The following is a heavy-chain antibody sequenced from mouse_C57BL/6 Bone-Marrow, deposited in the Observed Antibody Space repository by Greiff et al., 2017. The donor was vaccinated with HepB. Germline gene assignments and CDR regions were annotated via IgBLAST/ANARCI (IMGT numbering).Heavy chain of an antibody. V-gene: IGHV1-64*01. J-gene: IGHJ3*01. CDR2: IHPNSGST. Sequence: QVQLQQPGAELVKPGASVKLSCKASGYTFTSYWMHWVKQRPGQGLEWIGMIHPNSGSTNYNEKFKGKATLTVDKSSSTAYMQLSSLTSEDSAVYYCASTLAYWGQGTLVTVSA. CDR1: GYTFTSYW. CDR3: ASTLAY.